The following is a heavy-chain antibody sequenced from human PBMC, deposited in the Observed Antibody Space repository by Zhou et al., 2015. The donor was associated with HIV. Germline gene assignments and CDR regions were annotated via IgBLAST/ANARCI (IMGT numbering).Heavy chain of an antibody. CDR1: GFSFDDYA. D-gene: IGHD7-27*01. CDR2: ISWNSGSI. CDR3: ARGLIGASVGHDY. V-gene: IGHV3-9*01. Sequence: ERQLVESGGGLVQPGRSLRLHCVGSGFSFDDYAIYWVRQGPGKGLEWVSGISWNSGSIGYADSVKGRFTISRDNAKSTLYLQMNSLRGEDTAIYYCARGLIGASVGHDYWGQGTLVTVSS. J-gene: IGHJ4*02.